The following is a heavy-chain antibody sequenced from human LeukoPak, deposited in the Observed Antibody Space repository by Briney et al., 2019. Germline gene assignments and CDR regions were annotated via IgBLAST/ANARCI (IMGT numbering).Heavy chain of an antibody. D-gene: IGHD6-13*01. Sequence: PGGSLRHSSAASGFTRDDYAMHSVRPAPGKGLEWVSGISWNSGSIDNADSVKGRFTTSRDNAKSSLYLQMNSLRAEDTALYYCAKDISRSSWYYFDYWGQGTLVTVSS. CDR3: AKDISRSSWYYFDY. J-gene: IGHJ4*02. CDR2: ISWNSGSI. CDR1: GFTRDDYA. V-gene: IGHV3-9*01.